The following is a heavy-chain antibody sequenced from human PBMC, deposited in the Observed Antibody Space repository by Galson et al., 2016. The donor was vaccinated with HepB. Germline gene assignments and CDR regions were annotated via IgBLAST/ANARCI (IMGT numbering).Heavy chain of an antibody. Sequence: SVKVSCKASGGIFSSYAMSWVRQAPGHGLEWMGGIIRMFGTVNYARKFQGRVTISADDSASTVYMELSGLRSDDTAVYYCARSQIVATFTGFAYWGQGTRGTVSP. CDR1: GGIFSSYA. V-gene: IGHV1-69*13. J-gene: IGHJ4*02. CDR2: IIRMFGTV. D-gene: IGHD5-12*01. CDR3: ARSQIVATFTGFAY.